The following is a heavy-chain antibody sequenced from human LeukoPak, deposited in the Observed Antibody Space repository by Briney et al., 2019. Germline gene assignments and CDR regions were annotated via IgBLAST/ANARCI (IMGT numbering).Heavy chain of an antibody. D-gene: IGHD2-2*02. CDR3: ARDRSIVVVPAAILDY. Sequence: LPGGSLRLSCAASGFTFSSYAMHWVRQAPGKGLEWVAVISYDGSNKYYADSVKGRFTISRDNSKNTLYLQMNSLRAEDTAVYYCARDRSIVVVPAAILDYWGQGTLVTVSS. CDR2: ISYDGSNK. J-gene: IGHJ4*02. V-gene: IGHV3-30-3*01. CDR1: GFTFSSYA.